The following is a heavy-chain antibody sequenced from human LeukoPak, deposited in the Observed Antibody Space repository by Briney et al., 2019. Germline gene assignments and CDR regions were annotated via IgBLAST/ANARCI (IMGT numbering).Heavy chain of an antibody. Sequence: GGSLRLFCAPSGYTFDDYAMHWVRQAPGGGLEWVSGISWNSGSIGYADSVKGRFTISRDNAKNSLYLQMNSLRAEDTALYYCAKESPVDQFWDYWGQGTLVTVSS. D-gene: IGHD3-3*01. CDR3: AKESPVDQFWDY. CDR1: GYTFDDYA. CDR2: ISWNSGSI. V-gene: IGHV3-9*01. J-gene: IGHJ4*02.